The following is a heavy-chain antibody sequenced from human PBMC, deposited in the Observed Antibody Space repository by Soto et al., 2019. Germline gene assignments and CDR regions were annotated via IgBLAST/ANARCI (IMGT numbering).Heavy chain of an antibody. CDR1: GYTFTNYA. Sequence: ASVKVSCKASGYTFTNYAISWVRQAPGQGLEWMGWISAYNRKTNYAQKLQGRVTMTTDKSTSTAYMELSSLRSEDTAVYYCARALFPWNDEDNWFDPWGQGTLVTVSS. CDR2: ISAYNRKT. D-gene: IGHD1-1*01. CDR3: ARALFPWNDEDNWFDP. V-gene: IGHV1-18*01. J-gene: IGHJ5*02.